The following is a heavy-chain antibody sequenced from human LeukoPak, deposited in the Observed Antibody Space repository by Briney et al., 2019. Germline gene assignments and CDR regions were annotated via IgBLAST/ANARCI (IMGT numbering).Heavy chain of an antibody. Sequence: KSGGSLRLSCAASGFTFSTYSMNWVRQAPGKGLEWVSAISSSIVYKYYAVSVKGRFTISRDNAKNSLYLQMNSLRAEDTAVYYCARDYRELRLGELSFGYWGQGTLVTVSS. CDR3: ARDYRELRLGELSFGY. CDR2: ISSSIVYK. V-gene: IGHV3-21*01. D-gene: IGHD3-16*02. CDR1: GFTFSTYS. J-gene: IGHJ4*02.